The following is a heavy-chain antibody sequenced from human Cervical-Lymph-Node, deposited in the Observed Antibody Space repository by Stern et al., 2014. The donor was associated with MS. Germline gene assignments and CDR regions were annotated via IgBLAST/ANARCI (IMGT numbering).Heavy chain of an antibody. J-gene: IGHJ4*02. CDR3: ARPLYSGYDISHTGPPDS. D-gene: IGHD5-12*01. CDR1: GYIFTNYW. V-gene: IGHV5-51*01. CDR2: IFPDDSET. Sequence: EVQLVQSGAEVKEPGESLKISCKASGYIFTNYWIGWVRQMPGKGLEWMGIIFPDDSETRYSPSFQGQVTISADKSINTAYLQWSSLKASDTAMYYCARPLYSGYDISHTGPPDSWGQGTLATVSS.